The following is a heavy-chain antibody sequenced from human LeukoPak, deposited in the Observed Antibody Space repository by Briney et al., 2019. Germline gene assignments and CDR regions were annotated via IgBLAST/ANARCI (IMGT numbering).Heavy chain of an antibody. Sequence: SETLSLTCTVSGGSVSSGSYYWSWIRQPPGKGLEWIAYIYYSGSTNYNPSLKSRVTMSVDTSKNQFSLKLRSVTAADTAVYYCAGTYYDFWSGYFPLDYWGQGTLVTVSS. CDR3: AGTYYDFWSGYFPLDY. CDR2: IYYSGST. D-gene: IGHD3-3*01. J-gene: IGHJ4*02. CDR1: GGSVSSGSYY. V-gene: IGHV4-61*01.